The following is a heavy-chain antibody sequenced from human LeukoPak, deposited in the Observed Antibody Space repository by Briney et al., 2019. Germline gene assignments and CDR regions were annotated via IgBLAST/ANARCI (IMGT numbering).Heavy chain of an antibody. Sequence: GGSLRLSCAASGFTFSSYDMHWVRQATGKGLEWVSAIGTAGDTYYPGSVKGRFTISRDNSKNTLYLQMNSLRAEDTAVYYCAVRTGITMIVADYWGQGTLVTVSS. CDR3: AVRTGITMIVADY. V-gene: IGHV3-13*01. CDR1: GFTFSSYD. CDR2: IGTAGDT. J-gene: IGHJ4*02. D-gene: IGHD3-22*01.